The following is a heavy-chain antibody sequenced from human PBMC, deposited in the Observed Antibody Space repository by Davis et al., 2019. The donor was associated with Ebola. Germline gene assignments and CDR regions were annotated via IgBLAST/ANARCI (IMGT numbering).Heavy chain of an antibody. V-gene: IGHV3-48*01. CDR2: ISSSSSTI. Sequence: PGGSLRLSCAASGFTFSSYSMNWVRQAPGKGLEWVSYISSSSSTIYYADSVKGRFTISRDNAKNSLYLQMNSLRAEDTAVYYCARVRAPYYFDYWGQGTLVTVSS. J-gene: IGHJ4*02. CDR3: ARVRAPYYFDY. CDR1: GFTFSSYS.